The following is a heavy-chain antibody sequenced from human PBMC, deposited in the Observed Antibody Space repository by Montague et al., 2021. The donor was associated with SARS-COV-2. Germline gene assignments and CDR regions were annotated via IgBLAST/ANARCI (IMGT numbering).Heavy chain of an antibody. V-gene: IGHV4-61*02. CDR2: IYTSGGT. Sequence: TLSLTCTVSGDSISSGTHYWIWIRQPAGKGREWIGRIYTSGGTNYNPSLKIRVTISVDTTNNQFSLNLSSVTAADTAVSYCAGVGGNEYRFFDSWGQGSLVTVSS. D-gene: IGHD1-1*01. CDR3: AGVGGNEYRFFDS. CDR1: GDSISSGTHY. J-gene: IGHJ4*02.